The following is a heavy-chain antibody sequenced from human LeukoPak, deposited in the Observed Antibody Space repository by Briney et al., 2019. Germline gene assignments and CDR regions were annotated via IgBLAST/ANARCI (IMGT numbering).Heavy chain of an antibody. CDR1: GGSISSGGYY. CDR2: MHNSGTT. D-gene: IGHD2-2*01. Sequence: KPSQTLSLTCTVSGGSISSGGYYWNWIRHLPGKGLEWIGYMHNSGTTYHNPSLKSRVTMSIDTSKNQFSLKLSSVTAADTAVYYCARDSSSSDAFDIWGQGTMVTVSS. CDR3: ARDSSSSDAFDI. J-gene: IGHJ3*02. V-gene: IGHV4-31*03.